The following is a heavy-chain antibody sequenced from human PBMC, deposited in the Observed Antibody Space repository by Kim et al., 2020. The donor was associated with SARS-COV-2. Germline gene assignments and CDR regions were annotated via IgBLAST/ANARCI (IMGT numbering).Heavy chain of an antibody. J-gene: IGHJ4*02. Sequence: SETLSLTCTVSGGSISSGGYYWSWIRQHPGKGLEWIGYIYYSGSTYYNPFLKSRVTISVDTSRNQFSLKLSSVTAADTAIYYCARDGGASCSVYYFFYWGQGTLVTVSS. CDR2: IYYSGST. D-gene: IGHD3-16*01. CDR1: GGSISSGGYY. V-gene: IGHV4-31*03. CDR3: ARDGGASCSVYYFFY.